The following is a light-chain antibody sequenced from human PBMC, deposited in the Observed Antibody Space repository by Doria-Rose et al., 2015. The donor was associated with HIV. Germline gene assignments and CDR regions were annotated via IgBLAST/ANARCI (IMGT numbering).Light chain of an antibody. CDR1: PSLVYTYKHY. CDR2: WAS. V-gene: IGKV4-1*01. CDR3: QQYYDTPS. J-gene: IGKJ3*01. Sequence: DIQLTQSPDSLGMSLGETDSLHCKSHPSLVYTYKHYLAWYQQKPGQPPKLLIYWASTRQSGVPARFSGSGSGTDFTLTISSPEAEDVAVYYCQQYYDTPSFSPGTTVDIK.